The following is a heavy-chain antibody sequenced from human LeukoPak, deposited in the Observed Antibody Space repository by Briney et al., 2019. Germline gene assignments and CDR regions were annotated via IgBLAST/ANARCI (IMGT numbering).Heavy chain of an antibody. V-gene: IGHV1-69*04. Sequence: SVKVSCKASGGTFSSYAISWVRQAPGQGLEWMGRIIPILGIANYAQKFQGRVTITADKSTSTAYTELSSLRSEDTAVYYCASSIYSSSAYGMDVWGQGTTVTVSS. CDR2: IIPILGIA. CDR1: GGTFSSYA. CDR3: ASSIYSSSAYGMDV. D-gene: IGHD6-6*01. J-gene: IGHJ6*02.